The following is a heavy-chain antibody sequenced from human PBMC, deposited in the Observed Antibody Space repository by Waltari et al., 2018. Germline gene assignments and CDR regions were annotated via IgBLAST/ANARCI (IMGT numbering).Heavy chain of an antibody. V-gene: IGHV3-48*02. J-gene: IGHJ6*02. CDR3: ARGITLDV. CDR2: ISSGGKTI. Sequence: EVQLVESGGGLIQPGGSLRLSCSASGFTFSATSVNWVRQAAGKGLEWVSFISSGGKTIYYTESVKGRFTISRDNAKNSLFLQMNSLRDEDTAVYYCARGITLDVWGQGTTVTVSS. CDR1: GFTFSATS.